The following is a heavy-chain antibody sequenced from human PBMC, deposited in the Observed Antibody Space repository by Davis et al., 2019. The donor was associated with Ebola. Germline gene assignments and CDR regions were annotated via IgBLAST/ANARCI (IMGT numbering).Heavy chain of an antibody. CDR2: IYSGGST. V-gene: IGHV3-53*01. J-gene: IGHJ4*02. CDR1: GFTVSSNY. Sequence: GESLKISCAASGFTVSSNYMSWVRQAPGKGLEWVSVIYSGGSTYYADSVKGRFTISRDNSKNTLYLQMNSLRAEDTAVYYCARTTVTPFDYWGQGTLVTVSS. CDR3: ARTTVTPFDY. D-gene: IGHD4-17*01.